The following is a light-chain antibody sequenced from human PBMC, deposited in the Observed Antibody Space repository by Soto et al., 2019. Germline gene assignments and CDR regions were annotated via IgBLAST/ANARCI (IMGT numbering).Light chain of an antibody. V-gene: IGLV2-8*01. CDR2: EVT. CDR3: SSFAGSNNRYV. J-gene: IGLJ1*01. Sequence: QSALTQPPSASGSLGQSVTISCTGTSSDVGGYNFVSWYLQHPGEAPKLIIYEVTKRPSGVPDRFSGSKSGNTASLTVSGLQTEDEADYFCSSFAGSNNRYVFGTGTKLTVL. CDR1: SSDVGGYNF.